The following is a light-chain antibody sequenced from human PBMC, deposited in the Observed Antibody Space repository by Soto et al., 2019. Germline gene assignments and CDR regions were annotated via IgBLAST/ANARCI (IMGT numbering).Light chain of an antibody. CDR3: QQYNKWPPLT. V-gene: IGKV3-15*01. CDR2: GAS. J-gene: IGKJ4*01. CDR1: QSVSTN. Sequence: EIVMTQSPATLSVSPGERATLSCRASQSVSTNLAWYQQKPGQAPRLLIYGASTRATGIPARFSGSGSGTEFTLTISSMQSEDFGVYYCQQYNKWPPLTFGGGTKVEVQ.